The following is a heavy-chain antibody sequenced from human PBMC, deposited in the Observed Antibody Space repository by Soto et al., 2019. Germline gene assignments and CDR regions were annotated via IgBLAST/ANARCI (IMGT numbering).Heavy chain of an antibody. Sequence: SETLSLTCTVSGGSISSGDYYWIWIRQPPGKGLEWIGYIYYSGSTYYNPSLKSRVTISLDTSKNTLYLQMNSLRAEDTAVYYCAYSSTPFDYWGQGTLVTVSS. CDR1: GGSISSGDYY. D-gene: IGHD6-13*01. V-gene: IGHV4-30-4*01. J-gene: IGHJ4*02. CDR3: AYSSTPFDY. CDR2: IYYSGST.